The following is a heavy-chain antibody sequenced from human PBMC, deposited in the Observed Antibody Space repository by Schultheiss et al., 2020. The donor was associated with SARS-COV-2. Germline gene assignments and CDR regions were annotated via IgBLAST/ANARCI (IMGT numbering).Heavy chain of an antibody. D-gene: IGHD4/OR15-4a*01. Sequence: SETLSLTCTVSSGSLIPYYWTWIRQPPGKGLEQVGNIYYTGSPSYNPSLKSRVTISIDTSKNQFSLKLGSVTAADTAVYYCARDQDYGRNAFDIWGQGTMVTVSS. J-gene: IGHJ3*02. CDR2: IYYTGSP. CDR1: SGSLIPYY. CDR3: ARDQDYGRNAFDI. V-gene: IGHV4-59*01.